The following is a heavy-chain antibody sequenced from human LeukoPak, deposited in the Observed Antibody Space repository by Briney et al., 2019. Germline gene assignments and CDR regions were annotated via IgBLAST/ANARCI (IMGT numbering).Heavy chain of an antibody. CDR1: GFTFSSYA. CDR3: TTDRADYYDSSGYSHTLGY. D-gene: IGHD3-22*01. J-gene: IGHJ4*02. CDR2: ISGSGGST. V-gene: IGHV3-23*01. Sequence: GGSLRLSCAASGFTFSSYAMSWVRQAPGKGLEWVSAISGSGGSTYYADSVKGRFTISRDNSKNTLYLQMNSLRAEDTAVYYCTTDRADYYDSSGYSHTLGYWGQGTLVTVSS.